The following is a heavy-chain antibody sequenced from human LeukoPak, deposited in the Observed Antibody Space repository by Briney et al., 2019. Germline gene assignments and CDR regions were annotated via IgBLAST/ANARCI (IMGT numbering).Heavy chain of an antibody. Sequence: GGSLRLSCAASGLTFSSYGMHWVRQAPGKGLEWVAFIRYDGSNKYYADSVKGRFTISRENSKNTLYLQMNSLRAEDTAVYYCARGYHDCSSTSCYTPWYFDLWGRGTLVTVSS. CDR1: GLTFSSYG. CDR2: IRYDGSNK. J-gene: IGHJ2*01. D-gene: IGHD2-2*02. CDR3: ARGYHDCSSTSCYTPWYFDL. V-gene: IGHV3-30*02.